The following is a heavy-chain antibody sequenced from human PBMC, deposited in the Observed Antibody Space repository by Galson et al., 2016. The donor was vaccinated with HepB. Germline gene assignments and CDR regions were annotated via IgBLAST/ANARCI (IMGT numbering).Heavy chain of an antibody. V-gene: IGHV4-39*01. CDR3: VSTSRYSFCSTSSCYFDY. CDR1: GGSISIDSHY. CDR2: KYYGGST. D-gene: IGHD2-2*01. J-gene: IGHJ4*02. Sequence: LSLTCTVSGGSISIDSHYWGWIRQPPGKGLEWIGTKYYGGSTYYNPSLQSRVTIPVDTSQRQVSLRLSSVTAADTAVYYCVSTSRYSFCSTSSCYFDYWGQGTLVTVSS.